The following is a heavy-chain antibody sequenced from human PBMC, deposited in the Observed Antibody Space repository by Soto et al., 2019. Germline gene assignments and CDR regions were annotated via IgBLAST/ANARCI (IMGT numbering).Heavy chain of an antibody. CDR1: GFTFSDYY. CDR3: ARARSVYCISTSCYEAFNWFDP. Sequence: AGGSLRLSCAASGFTFSDYYMSWIRQAPGKGLEWVSYISSSGSTIYYADSVKGRFTISRDNAKNSLYLQMNSLRAEDTAVYYCARARSVYCISTSCYEAFNWFDPWGQGTLVTVSS. D-gene: IGHD2-2*01. V-gene: IGHV3-11*01. CDR2: ISSSGSTI. J-gene: IGHJ5*02.